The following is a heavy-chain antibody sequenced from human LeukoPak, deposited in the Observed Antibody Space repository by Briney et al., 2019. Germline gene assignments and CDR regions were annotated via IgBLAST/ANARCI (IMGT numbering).Heavy chain of an antibody. CDR3: ARGEGDSSSWPLNY. CDR1: GYTFTGYY. Sequence: ASVKVSCKASGYTFTGYYMHWVRQAPGQGIEWMGWINPNSGGTKYAQQFQGRVTMTRDTSISTAYMELTRLTSDDTAVYHCARGEGDSSSWPLNYWGQGTLVPVSS. J-gene: IGHJ4*02. D-gene: IGHD6-13*01. CDR2: INPNSGGT. V-gene: IGHV1-2*02.